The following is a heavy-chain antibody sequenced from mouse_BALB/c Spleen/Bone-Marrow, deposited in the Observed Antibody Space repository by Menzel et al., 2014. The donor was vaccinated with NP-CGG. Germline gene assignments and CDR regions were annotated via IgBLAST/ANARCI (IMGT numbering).Heavy chain of an antibody. CDR2: INYSGST. J-gene: IGHJ2*01. Sequence: VQLQQPGPGLVKPSQSLSLTCTVTGYSITSDYAWNWIRQFPGNKLEWMGYINYSGSTSYNPSLKSRIFITRDTSKNQFFLQLNSVTTEDTATYYCARGSHFDYWGQGTTLTVSS. CDR3: ARGSHFDY. V-gene: IGHV3-2*02. CDR1: GYSITSDYA.